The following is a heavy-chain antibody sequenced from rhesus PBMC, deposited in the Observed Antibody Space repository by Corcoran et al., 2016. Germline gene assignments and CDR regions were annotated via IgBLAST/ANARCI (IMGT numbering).Heavy chain of an antibody. D-gene: IGHD1-26*01. CDR3: ARDGGYNWNYRGLDS. V-gene: IGHV3-116*02. CDR1: GFTFRYYY. J-gene: IGHJ6*01. Sequence: EVRLVESGGGLVQPGGSLRLSCAASGFTFRYYYMSWVRQAPGKGPGWVGLMKKKANGGKTEYAPSVKGRFTISRDDSKSIDSLQMNSLKTEDTAVYYCARDGGYNWNYRGLDSWGQGVVVTVSS. CDR2: MKKKANGGKT.